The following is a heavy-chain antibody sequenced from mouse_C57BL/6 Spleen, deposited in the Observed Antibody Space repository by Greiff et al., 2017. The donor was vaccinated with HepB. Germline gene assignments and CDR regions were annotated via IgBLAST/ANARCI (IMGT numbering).Heavy chain of an antibody. J-gene: IGHJ2*01. CDR3: AREDFYFDY. CDR1: GFTFSSYA. V-gene: IGHV5-4*01. CDR2: ISDGGSYT. Sequence: EVQVVESGGGLVKPGGSLKLSCAASGFTFSSYAMSWVRQTPEKRLEWVATISDGGSYTYYPDNVKGRFTISRENAKNNLYLQMSHLKSEDTAMYYCAREDFYFDYWGQGTTLTVSS.